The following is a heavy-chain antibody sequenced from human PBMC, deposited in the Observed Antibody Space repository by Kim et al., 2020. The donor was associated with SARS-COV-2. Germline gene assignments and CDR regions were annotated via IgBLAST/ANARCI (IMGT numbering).Heavy chain of an antibody. CDR2: INPNSGGT. Sequence: ASVKVSCKASGYTFTGYYMHWVRQAPGQGLEWMGWINPNSGGTNYAQKFQGRVTMTRDTSISTAYMELSRLRSDDTAVYYCASYCSSTSCYYDAFDIWGQGTMVTVSS. J-gene: IGHJ3*02. CDR3: ASYCSSTSCYYDAFDI. CDR1: GYTFTGYY. D-gene: IGHD2-2*01. V-gene: IGHV1-2*02.